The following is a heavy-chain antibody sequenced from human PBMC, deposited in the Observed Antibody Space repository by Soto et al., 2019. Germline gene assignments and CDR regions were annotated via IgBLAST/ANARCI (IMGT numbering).Heavy chain of an antibody. CDR2: ISSSSSYI. CDR1: GFTFSSYS. V-gene: IGHV3-21*01. J-gene: IGHJ6*02. Sequence: PGGSLRLSCAASGFTFSSYSMNWVRQAPGKXLEWVSSISSSSSYIYYADSVKGRSTISRDNAKNSLYLQMNSLRAEDTAVYYCARDQSWVGSGYLRAEYYYRMDVWGQGTTVTVSS. CDR3: ARDQSWVGSGYLRAEYYYRMDV. D-gene: IGHD3-22*01.